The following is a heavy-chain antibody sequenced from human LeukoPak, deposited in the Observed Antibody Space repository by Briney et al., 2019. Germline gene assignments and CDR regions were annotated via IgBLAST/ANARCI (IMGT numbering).Heavy chain of an antibody. CDR1: GFTFSSYG. J-gene: IGHJ4*02. D-gene: IGHD2-15*01. Sequence: GWSLRLSCAASGFTFSSYGMHWVRQAPGKGLEWVAVIWYDGSKEYLADSVKGRFTISRDNSKKTLYLQMSDLRAEDTAVYYCARVIGWSLFDCWGQGTLVTVSS. CDR3: ARVIGWSLFDC. CDR2: IWYDGSKE. V-gene: IGHV3-33*01.